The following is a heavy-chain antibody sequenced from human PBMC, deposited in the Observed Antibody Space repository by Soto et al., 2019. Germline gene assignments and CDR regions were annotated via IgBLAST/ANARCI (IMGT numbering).Heavy chain of an antibody. D-gene: IGHD1-26*01. CDR1: GGSISSYY. Sequence: PSETLSLTCTVSGGSISSYYWSWIRQPPGKGLEWIGYIYYSGSTNYNPSLKSRVTISVDTSKNQFSLKLSSVTAADTAVYYCARDRVGLVGATGWFDPWGQGTLVTVS. J-gene: IGHJ5*02. CDR3: ARDRVGLVGATGWFDP. V-gene: IGHV4-59*01. CDR2: IYYSGST.